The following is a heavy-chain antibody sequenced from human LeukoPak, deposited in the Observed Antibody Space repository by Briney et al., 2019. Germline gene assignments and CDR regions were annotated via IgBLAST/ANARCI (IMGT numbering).Heavy chain of an antibody. Sequence: GASVKVSCKASGYTFTVYCIRWVRQAPGQGLEWMGWINPNSGGTNYAQKFQGRVTMTRDTSISTAYMELSRLRSDDTAVYYCARVAPLRLGELSFLRFWAYWGQGTLVPVPP. CDR3: ARVAPLRLGELSFLRFWAY. D-gene: IGHD3-16*02. V-gene: IGHV1-2*02. J-gene: IGHJ4*02. CDR2: INPNSGGT. CDR1: GYTFTVYC.